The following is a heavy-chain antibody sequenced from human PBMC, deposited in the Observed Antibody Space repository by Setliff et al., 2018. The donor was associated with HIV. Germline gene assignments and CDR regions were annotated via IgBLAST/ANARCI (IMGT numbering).Heavy chain of an antibody. CDR1: GYSFTTSG. CDR3: ATDAYHDFLTGPTPGAFDI. J-gene: IGHJ3*02. V-gene: IGHV1-18*01. Sequence: ASVKVSCKASGYSFTTSGVSWVRQAPGQGLEWMGWINIRSGNTNDAQKFQGRVTMTTDKSTSTAYMGLRSLRSEDTAVYYCATDAYHDFLTGPTPGAFDIWGQGTVVTVSS. D-gene: IGHD3-9*01. CDR2: INIRSGNT.